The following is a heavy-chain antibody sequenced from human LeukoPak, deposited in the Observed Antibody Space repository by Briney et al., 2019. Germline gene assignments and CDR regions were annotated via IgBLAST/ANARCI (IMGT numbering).Heavy chain of an antibody. CDR2: ISSGSGTI. CDR3: AREFVLRFFEGYMDV. J-gene: IGHJ6*03. D-gene: IGHD3-3*01. V-gene: IGHV3-48*01. Sequence: GSLRLSCAASGFTFRSYSMNWVRQAPGKGLEWVSYISSGSGTIYYADSVKGRFTISRDNAKNSLYLQMNSLRTEDTAVYYCAREFVLRFFEGYMDVWGKGTTVTVSS. CDR1: GFTFRSYS.